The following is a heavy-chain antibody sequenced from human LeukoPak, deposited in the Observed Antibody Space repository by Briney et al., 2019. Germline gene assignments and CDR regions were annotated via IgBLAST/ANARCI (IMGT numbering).Heavy chain of an antibody. Sequence: SVKVSCKASGGTFSSYAISWVRQAPGQGLEWMGGIIPIFGTANYAQKFQGRVTVTADESTSTAYMELSSLRSEDTAVYYCARVGYYDSSGYYADYYYYGMDVWGQGTTVTVSS. D-gene: IGHD3-22*01. CDR3: ARVGYYDSSGYYADYYYYGMDV. CDR1: GGTFSSYA. V-gene: IGHV1-69*13. CDR2: IIPIFGTA. J-gene: IGHJ6*02.